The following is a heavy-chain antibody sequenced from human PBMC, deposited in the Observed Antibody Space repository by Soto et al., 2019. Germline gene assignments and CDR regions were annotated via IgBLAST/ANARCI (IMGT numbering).Heavy chain of an antibody. D-gene: IGHD3-3*01. CDR3: ARARPLRFLEWSYFDY. J-gene: IGHJ4*02. Sequence: QVPLVQSGAEVKKPGASVKVSCKASGYTFTSYAMHWVRQAPGQRLEWMGWINAGNGNTKYSQKFQGRVTITRDTSASTAYMELSSLRSEDTAVYYCARARPLRFLEWSYFDYWGQGTLVTVSS. V-gene: IGHV1-3*01. CDR2: INAGNGNT. CDR1: GYTFTSYA.